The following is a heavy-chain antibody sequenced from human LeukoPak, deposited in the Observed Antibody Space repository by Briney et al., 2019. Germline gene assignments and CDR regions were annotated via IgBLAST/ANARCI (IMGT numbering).Heavy chain of an antibody. CDR2: IKQDGSEK. CDR1: GFTFSSYE. D-gene: IGHD6-13*01. V-gene: IGHV3-7*01. J-gene: IGHJ4*02. Sequence: GGSLRLSCAASGFTFSSYEMNWVRQAPGKGLEWVANIKQDGSEKYYVDSVKGRFTISRDNAKNSLYLQMNSLRAEDTAVYYCARDKSSSSYYDPSTAIDYWGQGTLVTVSS. CDR3: ARDKSSSSYYDPSTAIDY.